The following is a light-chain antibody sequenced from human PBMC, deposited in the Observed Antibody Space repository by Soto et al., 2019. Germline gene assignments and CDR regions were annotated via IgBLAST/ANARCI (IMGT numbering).Light chain of an antibody. CDR1: QSVSSTS. V-gene: IGKV3-20*01. CDR2: GTS. J-gene: IGKJ3*01. Sequence: DIVLTQSPGTLSLSPGERATLSCRASQSVSSTSLAWYQQKPGQAPRRLIYGTSTRATGIPDRFSGSGSGTDFTLTISRLEPEDFAVYYCQQYGSSLFTFGPGTKVDIK. CDR3: QQYGSSLFT.